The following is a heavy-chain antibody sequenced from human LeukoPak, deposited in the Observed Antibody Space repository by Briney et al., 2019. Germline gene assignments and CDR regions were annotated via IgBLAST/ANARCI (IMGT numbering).Heavy chain of an antibody. J-gene: IGHJ4*02. CDR2: MSYDGNNA. D-gene: IGHD6-13*01. Sequence: PGGSLRLSCAASGLTFSNYAMHWVRRAPGEGLEWVAVMSYDGNNAYYADSLKGRFTISRDNSKNTLYLQMNSLRAEDTAVYYCAKDQGGSWYLYWGQGTLVTVSS. V-gene: IGHV3-30-3*01. CDR1: GLTFSNYA. CDR3: AKDQGGSWYLY.